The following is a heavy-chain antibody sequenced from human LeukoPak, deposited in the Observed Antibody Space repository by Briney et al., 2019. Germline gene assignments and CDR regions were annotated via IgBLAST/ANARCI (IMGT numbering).Heavy chain of an antibody. J-gene: IGHJ4*02. D-gene: IGHD5-12*01. Sequence: SETLSLTCTVSGGSISSYYWSWIRQPPGKGLEWIGYIYNNGSTNYNPSLKSRVTISLDTSKTQFSLKLSSVTAADTAVYYCARHRQQVATLDYWGQGTLVTVSS. CDR1: GGSISSYY. V-gene: IGHV4-59*08. CDR3: ARHRQQVATLDY. CDR2: IYNNGST.